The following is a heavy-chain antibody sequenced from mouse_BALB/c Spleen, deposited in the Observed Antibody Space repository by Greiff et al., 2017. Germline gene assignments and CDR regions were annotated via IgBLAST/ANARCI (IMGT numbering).Heavy chain of an antibody. D-gene: IGHD2-4*01. CDR3: ARRGITPGRGFDY. CDR2: INPDSSTI. Sequence: VQLKQSGGGLVQPGGSLKLSCAASGFDFSRYWMSWVRQAPGKGLEWIGEINPDSSTINYTPSLKDKFIISRDNAKNTLYLQMSKVRSEDTALYYCARRGITPGRGFDYWGQGTTLTVSS. V-gene: IGHV4-1*02. J-gene: IGHJ2*01. CDR1: GFDFSRYW.